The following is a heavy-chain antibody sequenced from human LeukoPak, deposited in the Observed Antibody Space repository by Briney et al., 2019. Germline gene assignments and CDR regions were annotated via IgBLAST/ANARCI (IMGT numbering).Heavy chain of an antibody. J-gene: IGHJ4*02. CDR3: ARETGGAIGSTDFDY. V-gene: IGHV3-33*01. Sequence: GGSLRLSCATSGFTFSAYGIHWVRQAPGEGLEWVAVVWNEGRNQNYVDSVKGRFSMSRDKSKNTLFLQMNSLRTDDTAVYYCARETGGAIGSTDFDYWGQGTLVTVSS. CDR2: VWNEGRNQ. CDR1: GFTFSAYG. D-gene: IGHD4-17*01.